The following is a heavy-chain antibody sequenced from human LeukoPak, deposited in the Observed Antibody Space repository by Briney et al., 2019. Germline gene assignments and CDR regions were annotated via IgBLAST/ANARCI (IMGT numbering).Heavy chain of an antibody. CDR2: IIPILGTA. V-gene: IGHV1-69*13. CDR1: GGTFSSYA. D-gene: IGHD3-3*01. J-gene: IGHJ6*03. Sequence: SVKVSCKASGGTFSSYAISWVRQAPGQGLEWMGGIIPILGTANYAQKLQGRVTITADESTSTAYMELSSLRSEDTAVYYCARSLSIFGVVTTPAPYYYYYYMDVWGKGTTVTVSS. CDR3: ARSLSIFGVVTTPAPYYYYYYMDV.